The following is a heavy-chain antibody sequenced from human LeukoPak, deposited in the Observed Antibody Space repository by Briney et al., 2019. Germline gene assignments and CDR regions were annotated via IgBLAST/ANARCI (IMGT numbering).Heavy chain of an antibody. CDR1: GFTFSSYL. J-gene: IGHJ4*02. Sequence: PGGSLRLSCAASGFTFSSYLMSWVRQAPGKGLEWVANIKQDGSEKHYVDSVKGRFTISRDNAKNSLYLQMNSLRAEDTAVYYCATLYSNYDFDYWGQGTLVTVSS. CDR3: ATLYSNYDFDY. CDR2: IKQDGSEK. V-gene: IGHV3-7*01. D-gene: IGHD4-11*01.